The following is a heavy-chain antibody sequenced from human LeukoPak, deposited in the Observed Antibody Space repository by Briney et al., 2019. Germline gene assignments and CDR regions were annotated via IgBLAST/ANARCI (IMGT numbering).Heavy chain of an antibody. CDR1: GFTFSSYA. Sequence: GGSLRLSCAASGFTFSSYAMSWVRQAPGKGLEWVSAISGSGGSTYYTDSVKGRFTISRDNSKNTLYLQMNSLRAEDTAVYYCPKVSITMVRGVINWFDPWGPGTLVTVSS. D-gene: IGHD3-10*01. CDR2: ISGSGGST. V-gene: IGHV3-23*01. CDR3: PKVSITMVRGVINWFDP. J-gene: IGHJ5*02.